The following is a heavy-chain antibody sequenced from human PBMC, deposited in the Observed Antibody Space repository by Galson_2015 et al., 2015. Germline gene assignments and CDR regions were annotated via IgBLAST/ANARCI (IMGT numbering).Heavy chain of an antibody. Sequence: SVKVSCKASGYTFTSYYMHWVRQAPGQGLEWMGIINPSGGSTSYAQKFQGRVTMTRDTSTSTVYMELSSLRSEDTAVYYCARDRLHYDFWSGYRDAGYNYYYYYGMDGWGQGTMVSVS. J-gene: IGHJ6*02. CDR3: ARDRLHYDFWSGYRDAGYNYYYYYGMDG. CDR2: INPSGGST. CDR1: GYTFTSYY. D-gene: IGHD3-3*01. V-gene: IGHV1-46*01.